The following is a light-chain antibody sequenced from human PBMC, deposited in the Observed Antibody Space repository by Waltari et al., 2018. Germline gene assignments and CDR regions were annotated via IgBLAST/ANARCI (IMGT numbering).Light chain of an antibody. Sequence: EIVLTQSPATLSLSPGERATLSCRASQSVTSYLAWYQQNPGQAPRLLIYGASNRATGIPARFSGSGSGTDFTLTIISLEPEDCAVYYCQQGTHWPATFGGGTKVEIK. J-gene: IGKJ4*01. CDR1: QSVTSY. V-gene: IGKV3-11*01. CDR3: QQGTHWPAT. CDR2: GAS.